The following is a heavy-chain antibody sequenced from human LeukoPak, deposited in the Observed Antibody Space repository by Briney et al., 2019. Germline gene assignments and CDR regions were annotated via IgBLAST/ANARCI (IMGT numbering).Heavy chain of an antibody. CDR2: ISGSGGST. J-gene: IGHJ4*02. Sequence: GGSLRLSCAASGFTFSSYAMSWVRQAPGKGLGWVSAISGSGGSTYYADSVKGRFTISRDNSKNTLYLQMNSLRAEDTAVYYCAKGFRVWGVLDYWGQGTLVTVSS. CDR1: GFTFSSYA. CDR3: AKGFRVWGVLDY. V-gene: IGHV3-23*01. D-gene: IGHD3-10*01.